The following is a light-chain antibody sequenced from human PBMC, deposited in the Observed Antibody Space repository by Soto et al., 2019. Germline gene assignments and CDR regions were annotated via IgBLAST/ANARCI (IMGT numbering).Light chain of an antibody. V-gene: IGKV1-9*01. Sequence: DIQLTQSPSFLSASVGDRVTITCRASQGISSYLAWYQQKPGKAPKLLIYGASTLESGVPSRFSGSGSGTEFTLTISSLQPDDFATYYCQQYNSYSGTFGQGTKVDIK. CDR3: QQYNSYSGT. CDR2: GAS. CDR1: QGISSY. J-gene: IGKJ1*01.